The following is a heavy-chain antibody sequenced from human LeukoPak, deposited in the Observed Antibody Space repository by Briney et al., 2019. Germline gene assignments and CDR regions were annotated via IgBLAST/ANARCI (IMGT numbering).Heavy chain of an antibody. V-gene: IGHV1-2*02. CDR3: ARDMTTLTMRHFDY. Sequence: ASVKVSCKASRYTFTDYYMHWVRQAPGQGLEWMGWIHPNSGGTNYAQKFQGRVTMTRDTSISTAYMELSRLTSDDTAVYYCARDMTTLTMRHFDYWGQGTLVTVSA. D-gene: IGHD4-11*01. CDR1: RYTFTDYY. J-gene: IGHJ4*02. CDR2: IHPNSGGT.